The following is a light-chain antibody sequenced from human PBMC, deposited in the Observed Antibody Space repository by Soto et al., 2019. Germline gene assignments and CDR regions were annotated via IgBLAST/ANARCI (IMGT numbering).Light chain of an antibody. V-gene: IGKV3-11*01. Sequence: EIVLTQSPATLSLSPGEGATLSCRASQSVSNYIAWYQQKPGQAPRVLIYDASNRAAGVPARFSGSGSGTDFTLTISSLEPEDFAVYYCQQRNIWPPVTFGHGTRLEIK. CDR3: QQRNIWPPVT. CDR2: DAS. J-gene: IGKJ5*01. CDR1: QSVSNY.